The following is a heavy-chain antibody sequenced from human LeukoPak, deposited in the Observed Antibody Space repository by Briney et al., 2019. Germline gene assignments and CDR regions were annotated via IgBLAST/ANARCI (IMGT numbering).Heavy chain of an antibody. J-gene: IGHJ4*02. CDR2: IYYSGST. V-gene: IGHV4-30-4*08. Sequence: SETLSLTCTVSGGSISSGDYYWSWIRQPPGKGLEWIGYIYYSGSTYYNPSLKSRVTISVDTSKNQFSLKLSSVTAADTAVYYCARTAIRERKYCSSTSCYTGRYYSDYWGQGTLVTVSS. CDR3: ARTAIRERKYCSSTSCYTGRYYSDY. CDR1: GGSISSGDYY. D-gene: IGHD2-2*02.